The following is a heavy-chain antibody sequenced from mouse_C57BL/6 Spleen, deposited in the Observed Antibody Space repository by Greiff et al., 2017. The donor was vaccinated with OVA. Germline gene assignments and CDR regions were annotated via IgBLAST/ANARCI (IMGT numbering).Heavy chain of an antibody. CDR3: AREEGNGYYAMDY. J-gene: IGHJ4*01. Sequence: QVQLQQSGAELARPGASVKLSCKASGYTFKSYGISWVKQRTGQGLEWIGEIYPRSGNTYYNEKFKGKATLTADKSSSTAYMELRSLTSEDSAVYFCAREEGNGYYAMDYWGQGTSVTVSS. D-gene: IGHD2-1*01. CDR2: IYPRSGNT. CDR1: GYTFKSYG. V-gene: IGHV1-81*01.